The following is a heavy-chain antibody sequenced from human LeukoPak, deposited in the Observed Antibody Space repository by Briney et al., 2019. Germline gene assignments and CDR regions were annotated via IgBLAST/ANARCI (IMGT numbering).Heavy chain of an antibody. J-gene: IGHJ3*02. V-gene: IGHV1-69*04. D-gene: IGHD1-1*01. Sequence: ASVTVSCKASGGTFSSYAISWVRQAPGQGLEWMGRIIPILGIANYAQKFQGRVTITADKSTSTAYMELSSLRSEDTAVYYCAVLGAGTDAFDIWGQGTMVTVSS. CDR2: IIPILGIA. CDR3: AVLGAGTDAFDI. CDR1: GGTFSSYA.